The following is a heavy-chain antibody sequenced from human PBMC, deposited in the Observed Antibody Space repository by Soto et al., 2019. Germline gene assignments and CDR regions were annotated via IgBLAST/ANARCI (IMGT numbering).Heavy chain of an antibody. CDR2: IYPRDSDT. J-gene: IGHJ4*02. D-gene: IGHD6-19*01. Sequence: PGESLKISCKVSGDSFTGFWIGWVRQMPGKGLEWLGSIYPRDSDTRYSPSFRGQVTISADKSLSTAYLQWNSLQASDTAIYYCARQHPLDSRVWYTWGQGTLVTVSS. CDR1: GDSFTGFW. V-gene: IGHV5-51*01. CDR3: ARQHPLDSRVWYT.